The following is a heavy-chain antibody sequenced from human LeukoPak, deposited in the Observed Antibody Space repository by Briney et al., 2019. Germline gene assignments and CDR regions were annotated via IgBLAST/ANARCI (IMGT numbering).Heavy chain of an antibody. J-gene: IGHJ5*02. D-gene: IGHD3-10*01. CDR3: ARDLRERITMVRGVTIYKSNWFDP. Sequence: PSETLSLTCTVSGGSISSYYWSWIRQPPGKGLEWIGYIYYSGSTNYNPSLKSRVTISVDTSKNQFSLKLSSVTAADTAVYYCARDLRERITMVRGVTIYKSNWFDPWGQGTLVTVSS. CDR1: GGSISSYY. CDR2: IYYSGST. V-gene: IGHV4-59*01.